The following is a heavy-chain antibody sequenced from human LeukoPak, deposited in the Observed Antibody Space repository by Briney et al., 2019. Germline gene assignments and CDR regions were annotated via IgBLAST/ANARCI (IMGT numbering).Heavy chain of an antibody. CDR1: GFSLSTSGMC. J-gene: IGHJ4*02. V-gene: IGHV2-70*11. CDR2: IDWDDDK. CDR3: ARERDSSGYYPGYFDY. D-gene: IGHD3-22*01. Sequence: SGPTLVNPTQTLTLTCTFSGFSLSTSGMCVSWIRQPPGKALEWLARIDWDDDKYYSTSLKTRLTISKDTSKNQVVLTMINMDPVDTATYYCARERDSSGYYPGYFDYWGQGTLVTVSS.